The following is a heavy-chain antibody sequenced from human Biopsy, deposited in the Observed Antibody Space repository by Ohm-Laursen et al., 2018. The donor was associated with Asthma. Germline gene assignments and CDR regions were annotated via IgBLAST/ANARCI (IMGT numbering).Heavy chain of an antibody. Sequence: SLRLSCAASGFTFGNFWMSWGRQTPGKGLEWVSAISGSGGSTYYADSVKGRFTISRDNSKNTLYLQMNSLRAEDTAVYYCARDREVYGSGIGALYYYYYYGMDVWGQGTTVTVSS. CDR1: GFTFGNFW. D-gene: IGHD3-10*01. V-gene: IGHV3-23*01. CDR2: ISGSGGST. J-gene: IGHJ6*02. CDR3: ARDREVYGSGIGALYYYYYYGMDV.